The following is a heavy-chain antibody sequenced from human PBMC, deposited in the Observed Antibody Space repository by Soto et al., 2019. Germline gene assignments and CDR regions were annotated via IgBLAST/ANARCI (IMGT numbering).Heavy chain of an antibody. D-gene: IGHD5-18*01. Sequence: QLQLQESGPGLVKPSETLSLTCTVSGGSISSSSYYWGWIRQPPGKGLEWIGSIYYSGSTYYNPSLKSRVTISVDTSKNQFSLKLSTVTAADTAVYYCARGEGYSYGYGFDYWGQGTLVTVSS. J-gene: IGHJ4*02. CDR2: IYYSGST. CDR3: ARGEGYSYGYGFDY. V-gene: IGHV4-39*01. CDR1: GGSISSSSYY.